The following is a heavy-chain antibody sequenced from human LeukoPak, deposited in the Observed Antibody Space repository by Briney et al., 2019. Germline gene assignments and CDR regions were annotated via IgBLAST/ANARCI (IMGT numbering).Heavy chain of an antibody. D-gene: IGHD6-6*01. CDR2: ISSSSSYI. CDR1: GFTFSSYS. V-gene: IGHV3-21*01. CDR3: ARWGGIAARPGGFL. J-gene: IGHJ4*02. Sequence: GGSLRLSCAASGFTFSSYSMNWVRQAPGKGLEWVSSISSSSSYIYYADSVKGRFTISRDNAKNSLYLQMNSLRAEDTAVYYCARWGGIAARPGGFLWSQGTLVTVSS.